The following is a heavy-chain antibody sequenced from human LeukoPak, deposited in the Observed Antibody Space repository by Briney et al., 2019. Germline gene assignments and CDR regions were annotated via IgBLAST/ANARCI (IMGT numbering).Heavy chain of an antibody. Sequence: GGSLRLSCAACGFTFSRHAMHWVRQAPGKGLEWASGISGSGGTTNYADSVKGRFTISRDNSKNTLYLQMNSLRAEDTALYYCAKTGVWYYFDYWGQGTLVTVSS. CDR1: GFTFSRHA. CDR3: AKTGVWYYFDY. V-gene: IGHV3-23*01. CDR2: ISGSGGTT. J-gene: IGHJ4*02. D-gene: IGHD6-19*01.